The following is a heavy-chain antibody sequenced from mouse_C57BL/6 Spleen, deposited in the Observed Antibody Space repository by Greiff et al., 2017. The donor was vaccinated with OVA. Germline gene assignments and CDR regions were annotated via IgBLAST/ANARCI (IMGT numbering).Heavy chain of an antibody. Sequence: DVKLQESGPELVKPGASVKIPCKASGYTFTDYNMDWVKQSHGKSLEWIGDINPNNGGTIYNQKFKGKATLTVDKSSSTAYMELRSLTSEDTAVYYCARRVYYDYDGYAMDYWGQGTSVTVSS. CDR2: INPNNGGT. D-gene: IGHD2-4*01. V-gene: IGHV1-18*01. CDR1: GYTFTDYN. CDR3: ARRVYYDYDGYAMDY. J-gene: IGHJ4*01.